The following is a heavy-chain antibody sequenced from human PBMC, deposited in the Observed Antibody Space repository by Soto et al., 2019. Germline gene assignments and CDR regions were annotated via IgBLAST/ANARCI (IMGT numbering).Heavy chain of an antibody. D-gene: IGHD1-26*01. J-gene: IGHJ4*02. CDR1: GFTFSNYA. CDR3: ARDRGWELGPGDY. Sequence: QVQLVESGGGVVQPGRSLRLSCAASGFTFSNYAVHWVRQAPGKGLEWVAVISYDGGNKYYADSVKGRFTISRDNSNDTLYRQMNSLRAEDTAMYYCARDRGWELGPGDYWGQGTLVTVSS. V-gene: IGHV3-30-3*01. CDR2: ISYDGGNK.